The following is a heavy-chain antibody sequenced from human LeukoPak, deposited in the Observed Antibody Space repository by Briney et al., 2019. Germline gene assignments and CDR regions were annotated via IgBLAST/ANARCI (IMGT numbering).Heavy chain of an antibody. J-gene: IGHJ5*02. CDR3: ARDGSYYDFWSGDPSWFDP. Sequence: GGSLRLSCAASGFTFSSYSMNWVRQAPGKGLEWVSSISSSSIYIYYADSVKGRFTISRENAKNSLYLQMNSLRAEDTAVYYCARDGSYYDFWSGDPSWFDPWGQGTLVTVSS. CDR2: ISSSSIYI. CDR1: GFTFSSYS. D-gene: IGHD3-3*01. V-gene: IGHV3-21*01.